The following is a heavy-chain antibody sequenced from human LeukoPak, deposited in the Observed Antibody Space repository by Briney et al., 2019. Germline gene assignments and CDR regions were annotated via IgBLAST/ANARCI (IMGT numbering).Heavy chain of an antibody. CDR2: INSDGSTT. V-gene: IGHV3-74*03. Sequence: GASLRLSCAASGFTFSAYWMHWVRHSPGQGLVWVSCINSDGSTTTYADSVKGRFTISRDIPKNTLYLQMNSLRAEDTAVYYCARVATTSSKRSRDYWGQGTLVTVSS. D-gene: IGHD2-2*01. J-gene: IGHJ4*02. CDR1: GFTFSAYW. CDR3: ARVATTSSKRSRDY.